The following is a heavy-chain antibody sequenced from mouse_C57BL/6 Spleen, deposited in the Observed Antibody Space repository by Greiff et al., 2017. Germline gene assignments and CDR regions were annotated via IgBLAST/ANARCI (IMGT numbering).Heavy chain of an antibody. V-gene: IGHV1-52*01. CDR3: ARETTVVAPYAMDY. J-gene: IGHJ4*01. CDR2: IDPSDSET. D-gene: IGHD1-1*01. CDR1: GYTFTSYW. Sequence: QVQLQQPGAELVRPGSSVKLSCKASGYTFTSYWMHWVKQRPIQGLEWIGNIDPSDSETHYNQKFKDKATLTVDKSSSTAYRQLSSLTSEDSAGYNCARETTVVAPYAMDYWGQGTPVTVSS.